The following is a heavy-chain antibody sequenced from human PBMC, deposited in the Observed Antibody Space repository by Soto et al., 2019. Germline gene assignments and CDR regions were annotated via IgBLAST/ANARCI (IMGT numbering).Heavy chain of an antibody. J-gene: IGHJ6*02. D-gene: IGHD1-26*01. CDR2: IDPSDSYT. V-gene: IGHV5-10-1*01. CDR3: ARGSGSYPDYYYYGMDV. CDR1: SCW. Sequence: SCWISLARQVPGNGLEWMGRIDPSDSYTNYSPSLQGHVTISADKSISTAYLQWSSLKASDTAMYYCARGSGSYPDYYYYGMDVWAQGTTVTAP.